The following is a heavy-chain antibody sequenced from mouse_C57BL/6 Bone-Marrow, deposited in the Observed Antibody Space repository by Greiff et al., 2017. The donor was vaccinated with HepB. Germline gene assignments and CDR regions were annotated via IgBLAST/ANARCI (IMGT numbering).Heavy chain of an antibody. J-gene: IGHJ3*01. V-gene: IGHV1-26*01. CDR1: GYTFTDYY. CDR2: INPNNGGT. Sequence: EVQLQQSGPELVKPGASVKISCKASGYTFTDYYMNWVKQSHGKSLEWIGDINPNNGGTSYNQKFKGKATLTVDKSSSTAYMELRSLTSEDSAVYYCARADGYYVAYWGQGTLVTVSA. CDR3: ARADGYYVAY. D-gene: IGHD2-3*01.